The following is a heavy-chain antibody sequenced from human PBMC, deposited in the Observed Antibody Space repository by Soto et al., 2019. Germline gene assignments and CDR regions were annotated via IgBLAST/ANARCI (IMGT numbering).Heavy chain of an antibody. CDR3: AREYCTRTSCYGVEY. J-gene: IGHJ4*02. Sequence: QVQLVQSGPEVKMPGASVKVSCKASGDIFPTYGISWVRQAPGQGLDWMGWISGYNGNRKYAQKFQDRVVMTADTSTSTAYMELRSLTSDDTAVYYCAREYCTRTSCYGVEYWGQGNLVNVSA. CDR2: ISGYNGNR. D-gene: IGHD2-2*01. V-gene: IGHV1-18*01. CDR1: GDIFPTYG.